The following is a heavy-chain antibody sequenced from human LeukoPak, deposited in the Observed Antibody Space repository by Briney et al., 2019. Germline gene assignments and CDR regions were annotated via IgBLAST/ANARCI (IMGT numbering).Heavy chain of an antibody. D-gene: IGHD7-27*01. CDR1: GFTFSSYT. CDR2: ITTSDGNT. V-gene: IGHV3-23*01. J-gene: IGHJ4*02. Sequence: GGSLRLSCAASGFTFSSYTMSWVRQAPGKGLEWVSTITTSDGNTYYADSVKGRLTVSRDNSKNTLYLQMNSLRAEDTAVYYCAKDGGLWVSAHWGDSWGRGTLVTVSS. CDR3: AKDGGLWVSAHWGDS.